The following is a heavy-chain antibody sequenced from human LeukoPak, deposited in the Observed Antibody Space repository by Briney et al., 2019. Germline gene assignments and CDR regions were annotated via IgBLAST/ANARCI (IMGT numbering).Heavy chain of an antibody. CDR3: AKGAYSSSSRLGYYYYMDV. V-gene: IGHV3-23*01. CDR2: ISGSGGST. J-gene: IGHJ6*03. Sequence: PGGSLRLSCAASGFTFTSYVMSWVRQAPGKGLEWVSAISGSGGSTYYADSVKGRFTISRDNSKNTLYLQMNSLRAEDTAVYYCAKGAYSSSSRLGYYYYMDVWGKGTTVTVSS. D-gene: IGHD6-6*01. CDR1: GFTFTSYV.